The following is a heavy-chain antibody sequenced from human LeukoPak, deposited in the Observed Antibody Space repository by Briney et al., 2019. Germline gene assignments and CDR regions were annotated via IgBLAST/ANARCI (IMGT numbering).Heavy chain of an antibody. J-gene: IGHJ3*02. CDR1: GGSISSSSYY. V-gene: IGHV4-39*01. Sequence: SETLSLTCTVSGGSISSSSYYWGWIRQPPGKGLEWIGSIYYSGSTYYSPSLKSRVTISVETSKNQFSLKLSSVTAADTAVYYCARLQGSGYFGGYAFDIWGQGTMVTVSS. CDR3: ARLQGSGYFGGYAFDI. D-gene: IGHD3-22*01. CDR2: IYYSGST.